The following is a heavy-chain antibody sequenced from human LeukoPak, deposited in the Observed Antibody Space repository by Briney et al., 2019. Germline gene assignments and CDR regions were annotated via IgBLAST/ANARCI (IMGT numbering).Heavy chain of an antibody. CDR1: GFTFSSYS. D-gene: IGHD2/OR15-2a*01. J-gene: IGHJ4*02. Sequence: PGGSLRLSCAASGFTFSSYSMNWVRQAPGKGLEWVSYISSSSSTIYYADSVKGRFTISRDNAKNSLYLQMNSLRAEDTAVYYCARAGRGSEYHHFDYWCQGTLATVSA. CDR2: ISSSSSTI. V-gene: IGHV3-48*04. CDR3: ARAGRGSEYHHFDY.